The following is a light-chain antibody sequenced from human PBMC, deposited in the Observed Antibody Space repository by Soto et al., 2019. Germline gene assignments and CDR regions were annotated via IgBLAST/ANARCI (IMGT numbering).Light chain of an antibody. CDR1: SSDVGGYNY. J-gene: IGLJ1*01. CDR2: EVS. CDR3: SSDTSTYV. Sequence: QSALTQPASVSGSPGQSITISCTGTSSDVGGYNYVSWYQQHPGKAPKLMIYEVSNRPSGVSNRFSGSKSGNTASLTISGLQAEDEADYYCSSDTSTYVFGTGTKVTVL. V-gene: IGLV2-14*01.